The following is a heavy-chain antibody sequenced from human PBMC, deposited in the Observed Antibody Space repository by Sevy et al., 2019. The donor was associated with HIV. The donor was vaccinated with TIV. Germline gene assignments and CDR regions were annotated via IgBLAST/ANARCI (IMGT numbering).Heavy chain of an antibody. V-gene: IGHV4-59*08. J-gene: IGHJ3*02. CDR1: GGSINSDH. CDR3: ARRNDFDI. CDR2: VYCTGGT. Sequence: SETLSLTCTVSGGSINSDHWNWIRQPPGKGLEWIGYVYCTGGTNYNPSLKNRVTISVDRTKNQFSLKLTSVTAADTAVYYCARRNDFDIWGQGTMVTVSS.